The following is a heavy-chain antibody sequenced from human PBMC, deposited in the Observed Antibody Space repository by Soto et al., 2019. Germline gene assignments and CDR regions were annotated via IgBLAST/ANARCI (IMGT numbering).Heavy chain of an antibody. Sequence: GGSLRLSCAASGFTFSSYAMSWVRQAPGKGLEWVSAISGSGGSTYYAYSVKGRFTISIDNSKNTLYLQMNSLRADDAAVYYCAKDQRGTLAAFDIWGQGTLVTVSS. V-gene: IGHV3-23*01. CDR2: ISGSGGST. J-gene: IGHJ3*02. CDR1: GFTFSSYA. CDR3: AKDQRGTLAAFDI.